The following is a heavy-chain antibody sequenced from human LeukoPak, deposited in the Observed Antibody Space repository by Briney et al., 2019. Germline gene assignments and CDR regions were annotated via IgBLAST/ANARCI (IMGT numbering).Heavy chain of an antibody. CDR3: ARRTPGPQLDEYVAYFFDH. D-gene: IGHD2-2*01. CDR1: GGSITTYN. J-gene: IGHJ4*02. V-gene: IGHV4-4*09. Sequence: SETLSLICTVSGGSITTYNWIWIRQTPGQALEWIGHIYSSGATKYNPSLKRRATILLDTSKNQFSLKLSSVSAADTAVYYCARRTPGPQLDEYVAYFFDHWGQGTQVTVSS. CDR2: IYSSGAT.